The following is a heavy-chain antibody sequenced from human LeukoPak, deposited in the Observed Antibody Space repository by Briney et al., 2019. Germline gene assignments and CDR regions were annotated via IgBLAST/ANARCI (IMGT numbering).Heavy chain of an antibody. Sequence: XXGXXFSXYYMSWIRQAPGKGLEGVSYISSSGSTIYYADSVKGRFTISRDNAKNSLYLQMNSLRAEDTAVYYCARGRRFDPWGQGTLVTVSS. CDR1: GXXFSXYY. CDR2: ISSSGSTI. CDR3: ARGRRFDP. V-gene: IGHV3-11*01. J-gene: IGHJ5*02.